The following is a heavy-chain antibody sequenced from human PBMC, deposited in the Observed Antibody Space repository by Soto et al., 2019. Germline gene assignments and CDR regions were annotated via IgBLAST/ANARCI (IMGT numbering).Heavy chain of an antibody. V-gene: IGHV3-23*01. Sequence: PGGSLRLSCAASGFTFSSYTMNWLRQAPGKGLEWVSTFVSSTGSTFYADSVKGRFTISRDNSKNTLYLHMNSLRAEDTAVYYCAKLPQYDILTGYLNYFDYWGQGTLVTVSS. CDR3: AKLPQYDILTGYLNYFDY. D-gene: IGHD3-9*01. J-gene: IGHJ4*02. CDR1: GFTFSSYT. CDR2: FVSSTGST.